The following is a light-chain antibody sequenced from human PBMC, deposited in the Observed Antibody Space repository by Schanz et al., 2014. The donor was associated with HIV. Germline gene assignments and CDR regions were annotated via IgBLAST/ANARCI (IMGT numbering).Light chain of an antibody. CDR1: SSDIGGYDY. CDR2: EVV. Sequence: QSALTQPPSASGSPGQSVTISCTGASSDIGGYDYVSWYQHHPGKAPKLIIYEVVKRPSGVSDRFSGSKSGNTASLTVSGLQAEDEADYYCSSYTSSSTLVFGGGTKLTVL. J-gene: IGLJ3*02. V-gene: IGLV2-8*01. CDR3: SSYTSSSTLV.